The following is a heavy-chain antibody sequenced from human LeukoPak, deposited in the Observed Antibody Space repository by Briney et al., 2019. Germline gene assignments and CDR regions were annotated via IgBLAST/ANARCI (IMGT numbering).Heavy chain of an antibody. CDR3: AKRNTMVRGGPCFDY. V-gene: IGHV3-48*03. J-gene: IGHJ4*02. D-gene: IGHD3-10*01. CDR1: GFTFRSYE. Sequence: GGSLRLSCEDSGFTFRSYEMNWVRQAPGKGLEWIAYLSSSGSAFSYADSVKGRFTIARDNAKNSVYLEMNSLRADDTAVYYCAKRNTMVRGGPCFDYWGQGLLVTVSS. CDR2: LSSSGSAF.